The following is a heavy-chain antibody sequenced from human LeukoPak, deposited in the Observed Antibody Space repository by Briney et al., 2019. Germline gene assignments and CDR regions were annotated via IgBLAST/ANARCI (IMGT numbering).Heavy chain of an antibody. D-gene: IGHD3-16*01. Sequence: TGGSLRLSCVASGFTFSSYAMSWVRQAPGKGLEWVSAISGSGGSTYYADSVKGRFTISRDNSRNTLYLRMNSLRAEDTAVYYCAKLVGLSRGTYPIDYWGQGTLVTVSS. CDR2: ISGSGGST. CDR3: AKLVGLSRGTYPIDY. V-gene: IGHV3-23*01. J-gene: IGHJ4*02. CDR1: GFTFSSYA.